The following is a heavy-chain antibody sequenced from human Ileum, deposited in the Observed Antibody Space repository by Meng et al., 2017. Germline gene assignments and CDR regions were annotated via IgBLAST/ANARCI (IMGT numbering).Heavy chain of an antibody. CDR3: ARNYYDSSGEDSNNY. CDR1: GGSFSGYY. Sequence: QVPLQQWGAGLVKPSETLSPTCAVYGGSFSGYYWSWIRQPPGKGLEWIGEINHSGSTNYNPSLKSRVTISVDTSKNQFSLKLSSVTAADTAVYYCARNYYDSSGEDSNNYWGQGTLVTVSS. J-gene: IGHJ4*02. D-gene: IGHD3-22*01. CDR2: INHSGST. V-gene: IGHV4-34*01.